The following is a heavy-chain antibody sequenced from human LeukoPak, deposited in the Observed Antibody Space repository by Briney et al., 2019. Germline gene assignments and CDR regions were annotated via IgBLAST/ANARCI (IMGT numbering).Heavy chain of an antibody. V-gene: IGHV1-46*01. CDR2: VNPSGGST. Sequence: ASVKVSCKASGYTFTNYYMHWVRQAPGQGLEWMGIVNPSGGSTTYAQKFQGRVSMTRDTFTSTVYMELSSLRSEDTAVYYCARDPVGVRYNYYGMDVWGQGTTVTVSS. D-gene: IGHD2-8*01. CDR3: ARDPVGVRYNYYGMDV. CDR1: GYTFTNYY. J-gene: IGHJ6*02.